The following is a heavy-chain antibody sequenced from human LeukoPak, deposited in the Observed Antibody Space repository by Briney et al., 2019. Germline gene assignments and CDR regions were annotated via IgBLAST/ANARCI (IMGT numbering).Heavy chain of an antibody. CDR3: ARDGPYYYDSSGFDY. Sequence: GGSLRLSCAASGFTFSSYNMNWVRQAPGKGLEWVSYISSSGSTIYYADSVKGRFTISRDNAKNSLYLQMNSLRAEDTAVYYCARDGPYYYDSSGFDYWGQGTLVTVSS. CDR1: GFTFSSYN. V-gene: IGHV3-48*04. CDR2: ISSSGSTI. D-gene: IGHD3-22*01. J-gene: IGHJ4*02.